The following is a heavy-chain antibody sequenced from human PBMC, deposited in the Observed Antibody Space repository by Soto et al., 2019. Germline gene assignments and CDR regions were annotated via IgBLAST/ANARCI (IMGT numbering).Heavy chain of an antibody. Sequence: QVQLQQSGPRLVKPSQTLSLTCAISGDSVSSKSGAWNWIRQSPSRGLEWLGRTYYSTKWHNDSAVSERGPITITPDTSKNHFSVQLHSVTHEFTAVYYCARDRAQYGRDVWGQGTTVTVSS. V-gene: IGHV6-1*01. J-gene: IGHJ6*02. CDR3: ARDRAQYGRDV. CDR1: GDSVSSKSGA. D-gene: IGHD3-10*01. CDR2: TYYSTKWHN.